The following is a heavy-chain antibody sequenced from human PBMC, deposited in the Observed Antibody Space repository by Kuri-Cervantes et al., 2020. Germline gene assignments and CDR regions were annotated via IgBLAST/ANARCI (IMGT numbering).Heavy chain of an antibody. V-gene: IGHV1-8*02. Sequence: ASVKVSCKASGYTFTSYGISWVRQATGQGLEWMGWMNPNSGNTGCAQKFQGRVTMTRNTSISTAYMELSSLRSEDTAVYYCARMYYDILTGYYSGYYGMDVWGQGTTVTVSS. CDR1: GYTFTSYG. CDR3: ARMYYDILTGYYSGYYGMDV. CDR2: MNPNSGNT. J-gene: IGHJ6*02. D-gene: IGHD3-9*01.